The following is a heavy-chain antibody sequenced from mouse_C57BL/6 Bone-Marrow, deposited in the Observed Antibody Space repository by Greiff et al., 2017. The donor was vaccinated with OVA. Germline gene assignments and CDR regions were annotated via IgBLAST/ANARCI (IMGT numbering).Heavy chain of an antibody. Sequence: EVKVVESGGGLVQPGGSLSLSCAASGFTFTDYYMSWVRQPPGKALEWLGFIRNKANGYTTEYSASVKGRFTISRDNSQSILYLQMNALRAEDSATYYCGRPVVGDYYAMDYWGQGTSVTVSS. D-gene: IGHD1-1*01. J-gene: IGHJ4*01. CDR1: GFTFTDYY. CDR2: IRNKANGYTT. CDR3: GRPVVGDYYAMDY. V-gene: IGHV7-3*01.